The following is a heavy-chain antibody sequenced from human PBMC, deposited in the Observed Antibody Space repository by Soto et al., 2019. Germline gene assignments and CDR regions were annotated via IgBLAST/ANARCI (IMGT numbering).Heavy chain of an antibody. J-gene: IGHJ6*03. Sequence: QVQLVQSGAEVKKPGASVKVSCKASGYTFTSYGISWVRQAPGQGLEWMGWISAYNGNTNYAQKLQGRVTMTTDTSTSTAYMELRSLRSDDTAVYYCAGDGYCSGGSCQYYYYYYYMDVWGKGTTVTVSS. CDR3: AGDGYCSGGSCQYYYYYYYMDV. CDR2: ISAYNGNT. V-gene: IGHV1-18*01. CDR1: GYTFTSYG. D-gene: IGHD2-15*01.